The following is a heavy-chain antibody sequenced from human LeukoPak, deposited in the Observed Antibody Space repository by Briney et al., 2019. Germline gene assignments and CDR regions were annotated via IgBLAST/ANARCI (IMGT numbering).Heavy chain of an antibody. V-gene: IGHV3-23*01. D-gene: IGHD7-27*01. CDR2: ISGSGGST. Sequence: GGSLRLSCAASGFTFSSYAMSWVRQAPGKGLEWVSGISGSGGSTYYADSRFIISRDNSENTLYLQMNSLRAEDTAVYYCAKGPNWGGGFDYWGQGTLVTVSS. CDR3: AKGPNWGGGFDY. CDR1: GFTFSSYA. J-gene: IGHJ4*02.